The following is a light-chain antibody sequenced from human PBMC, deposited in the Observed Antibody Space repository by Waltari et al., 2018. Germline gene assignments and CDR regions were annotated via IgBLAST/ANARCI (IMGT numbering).Light chain of an antibody. CDR3: QQRSNWPYT. CDR2: DAS. J-gene: IGKJ2*01. V-gene: IGKV3-11*01. CDR1: QTVRSY. Sequence: ELVLTLPPVPLSWSPGERAAFSCRASQTVRSYLAWYQQRPGQTPRLLIFDASSRATGISAKFSGSGSGTDFTLTVSNLEPEDFAVYYCQQRSNWPYTFGQGTRVEIK.